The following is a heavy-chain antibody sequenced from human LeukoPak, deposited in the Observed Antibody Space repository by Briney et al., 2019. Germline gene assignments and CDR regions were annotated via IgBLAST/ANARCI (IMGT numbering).Heavy chain of an antibody. CDR3: ARAHSSAFDY. V-gene: IGHV3-7*04. D-gene: IGHD3-22*01. J-gene: IGHJ4*02. Sequence: GGSLRLSCEVSGFIFSTYWMTWVRQAPGKGLEWVATIKQDGSEKYYVDSVKGRFTISRDNAKNSLYLQMNSLRAEDTAVYYCARAHSSAFDYWGQGTLVTVSS. CDR1: GFIFSTYW. CDR2: IKQDGSEK.